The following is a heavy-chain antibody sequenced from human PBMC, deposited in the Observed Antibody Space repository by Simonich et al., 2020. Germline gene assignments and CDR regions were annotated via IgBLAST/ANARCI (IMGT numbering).Heavy chain of an antibody. V-gene: IGHV3-7*01. CDR1: GFTFSSYW. CDR3: ARDREVYGSGSYYNY. CDR2: IKQDGSEK. J-gene: IGHJ4*02. Sequence: EVQLVESGGGLVQPGGSLRLSCAASGFTFSSYWMSWVRQAPGKGLEWVDNIKQDGSEKYYVESVKGRFTISRDNAKNSLYLQMNSLRAEDTAVYYCARDREVYGSGSYYNYWGQGTLVTVSS. D-gene: IGHD3-10*01.